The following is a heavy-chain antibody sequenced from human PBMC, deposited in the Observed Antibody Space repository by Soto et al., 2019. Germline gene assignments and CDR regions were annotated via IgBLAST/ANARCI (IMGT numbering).Heavy chain of an antibody. CDR2: IYYSGST. D-gene: IGHD3-10*01. J-gene: IGHJ6*02. V-gene: IGHV4-31*03. Sequence: QVQLQESGPGLVKPSQTLSLTCTVSGGSISSGGYYWSWIRQHPGKGLKWIGYIYYSGSTYYNPSPMIRVTLSVDTSKNQFTLKLSSVTAADTAVYYCARVFGFGGMDAWGQGTTVTVSS. CDR1: GGSISSGGYY. CDR3: ARVFGFGGMDA.